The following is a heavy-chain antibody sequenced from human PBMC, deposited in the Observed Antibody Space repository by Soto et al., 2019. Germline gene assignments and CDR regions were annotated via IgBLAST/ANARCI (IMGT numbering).Heavy chain of an antibody. CDR3: TTGVTSRGMDV. CDR1: GFTLSNAW. D-gene: IGHD2-21*02. CDR2: IKSKTDGGTT. J-gene: IGHJ6*02. V-gene: IGHV3-15*01. Sequence: GGSLRLSCAASGFTLSNAWMSWVRQAPGKGLEWVGRIKSKTDGGTTDYAAPVKGRFTISRDDSKNTLYLQMNSLKTVDTAVYYCTTGVTSRGMDVWGQGTTVTVSS.